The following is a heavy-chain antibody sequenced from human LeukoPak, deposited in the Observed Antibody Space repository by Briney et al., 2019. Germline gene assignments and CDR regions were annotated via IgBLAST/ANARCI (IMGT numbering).Heavy chain of an antibody. CDR2: ISSSGSTI. V-gene: IGHV3-48*04. Sequence: GGSLRLSCAASGFTFSSYSMNWIRQAPGKGLQWVSYISSSGSTIYYADSVKGRFTISRDNAKNSLYLQMNSLRAEDTAVYYCARNSPEGPFDYWGQGTLVTVSS. CDR1: GFTFSSYS. D-gene: IGHD2/OR15-2a*01. J-gene: IGHJ4*02. CDR3: ARNSPEGPFDY.